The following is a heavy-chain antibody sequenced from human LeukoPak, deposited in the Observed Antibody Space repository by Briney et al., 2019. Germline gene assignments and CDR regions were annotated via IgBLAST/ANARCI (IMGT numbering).Heavy chain of an antibody. CDR3: ARDGSSGSVDAFDI. CDR2: IKQDGSEK. V-gene: IGHV3-7*01. D-gene: IGHD3-22*01. CDR1: GFTFSSYW. J-gene: IGHJ3*02. Sequence: GGSLRLSCAASGFTFSSYWMSWVRQAPGKGLEWVANIKQDGSEKYYADSVKGRFTISRDNAKNSLYLQMNSLRAEDTAVYYCARDGSSGSVDAFDIWGQGTMVTVSS.